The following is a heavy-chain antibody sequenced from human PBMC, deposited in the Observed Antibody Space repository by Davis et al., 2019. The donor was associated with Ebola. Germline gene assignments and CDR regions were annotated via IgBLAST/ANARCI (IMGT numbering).Heavy chain of an antibody. CDR1: GGSISSYY. J-gene: IGHJ5*02. CDR2: IYYIGIT. V-gene: IGHV4-59*01. Sequence: MPSETLSLTCTVSGGSISSYYWSWIRHPPGKGLEWIGYIYYIGITNYNPSLKSRVTISVDTSNNQFALKLSSVTAADTAVYYCARTIPLDSSGRYVGGWLDTGGQGTRVTVSS. D-gene: IGHD6-19*01. CDR3: ARTIPLDSSGRYVGGWLDT.